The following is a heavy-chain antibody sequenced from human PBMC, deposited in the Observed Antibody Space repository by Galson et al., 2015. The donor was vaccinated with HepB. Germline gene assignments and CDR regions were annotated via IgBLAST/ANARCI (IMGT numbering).Heavy chain of an antibody. CDR2: VYPGDSDT. D-gene: IGHD2-21*02. V-gene: IGHV5-51*03. CDR1: GFDFTTYW. Sequence: QSGAEVKKPGESLKISCYGFGFDFTTYWLGWVRQMPGKGLEWMGTVYPGDSDTRYIPPFQGQVTISADKSINTAYIQWSSLKASDTAMYYCARRSRDFSDYFEYWGQGTLVTVSS. CDR3: ARRSRDFSDYFEY. J-gene: IGHJ4*02.